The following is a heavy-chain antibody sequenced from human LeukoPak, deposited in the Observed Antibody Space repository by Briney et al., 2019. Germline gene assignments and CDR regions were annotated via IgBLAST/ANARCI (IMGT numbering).Heavy chain of an antibody. J-gene: IGHJ5*02. CDR2: INPNSGGT. CDR1: GGTFSSYA. Sequence: ASVKVSCKASGGTFSSYAISWVRQAPGQGLEWMGWINPNSGGTNYAQKFQGRVTMTRDTSISTAYMELSRLRSDDTAVYYCARDLNEGFGAPYNWFDPWGQGTLVTVSS. V-gene: IGHV1-2*02. D-gene: IGHD3-10*01. CDR3: ARDLNEGFGAPYNWFDP.